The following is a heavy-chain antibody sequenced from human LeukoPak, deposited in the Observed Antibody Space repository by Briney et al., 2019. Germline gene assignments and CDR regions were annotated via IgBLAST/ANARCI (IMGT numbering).Heavy chain of an antibody. CDR3: AKGSSWFIDY. V-gene: IGHV3-30*18. CDR1: GFTFSSYG. CDR2: ISYDGSNK. J-gene: IGHJ4*02. Sequence: GGSLRLSCAASGFTFSSYGMRWVRQAPGKGLEWVAVISYDGSNKYYADSVRGRFTISRDNSKNTLYLQMNSLRAEDTAVYYCAKGSSWFIDYWGQGTLVTVSS. D-gene: IGHD6-13*01.